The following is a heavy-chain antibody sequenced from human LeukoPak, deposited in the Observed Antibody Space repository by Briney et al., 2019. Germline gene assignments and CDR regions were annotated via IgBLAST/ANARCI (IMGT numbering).Heavy chain of an antibody. CDR3: AKECVELFRNTLDY. CDR1: GFTFSSDA. CDR2: IIGSGGST. V-gene: IGHV3-23*01. Sequence: PGRSLRLSCAASGFTFSSDAMSWVRQAPGKGLEWVSAIIGSGGSTYYADSMKGRFTISRDTTKNTLCLQMNSLTDEDTGVYYCAKECVELFRNTLDYWGQGALASVSS. J-gene: IGHJ4*02. D-gene: IGHD2-21*01.